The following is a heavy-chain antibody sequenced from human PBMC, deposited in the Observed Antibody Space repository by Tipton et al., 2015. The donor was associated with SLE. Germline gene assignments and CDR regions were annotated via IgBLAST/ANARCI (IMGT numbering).Heavy chain of an antibody. CDR3: ARDNLNVFDI. Sequence: TLSLTCTVSGGSISSGGYYWSWIRQHPGKGLEWIGYIYYSGSTYYNPSLKSRVTIFVDTSKNQFSLKLTSVTAADTAIYYCARDNLNVFDIWGQGTMVTVSS. CDR1: GGSISSGGYY. D-gene: IGHD1-20*01. J-gene: IGHJ3*02. CDR2: IYYSGST. V-gene: IGHV4-31*03.